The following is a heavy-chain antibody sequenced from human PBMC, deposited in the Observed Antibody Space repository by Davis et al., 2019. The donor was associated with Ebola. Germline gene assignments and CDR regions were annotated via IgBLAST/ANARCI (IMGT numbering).Heavy chain of an antibody. J-gene: IGHJ4*02. Sequence: AASVKVSCKASGYTFTSYYMHWVRQAPGQGLEWMGIINPSGGSTSYAQKFQGRVTITRDTSASTAYMELSSLRSEDTAVYYCARDNERYCTNGVCYPPDYWGQGTLVTVSS. CDR1: GYTFTSYY. CDR2: INPSGGST. CDR3: ARDNERYCTNGVCYPPDY. D-gene: IGHD2-8*01. V-gene: IGHV1-46*01.